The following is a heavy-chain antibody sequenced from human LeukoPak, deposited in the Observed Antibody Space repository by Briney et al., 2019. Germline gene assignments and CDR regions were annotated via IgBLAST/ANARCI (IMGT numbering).Heavy chain of an antibody. J-gene: IGHJ4*02. V-gene: IGHV3-21*04. CDR2: ISSSGAYM. D-gene: IGHD2-8*01. Sequence: PGGSLRLSCAASGFSFSSYNMNWVRQAPGKGLEWVSSISSSGAYMYYADSVKGRFTISRDNAKSSLYLQMNSLRAEDTAVYYCARRHCTNGVCYFDYWGQGTLVTVSS. CDR1: GFSFSSYN. CDR3: ARRHCTNGVCYFDY.